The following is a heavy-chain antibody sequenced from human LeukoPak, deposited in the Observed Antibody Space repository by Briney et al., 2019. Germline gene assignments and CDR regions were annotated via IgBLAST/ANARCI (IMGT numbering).Heavy chain of an antibody. J-gene: IGHJ4*02. D-gene: IGHD5-18*01. CDR1: GLTFSSYW. CDR2: IKQDGSEK. Sequence: TGGSLRLSCAASGLTFSSYWMSWVRQAPGKGLEWVANIKQDGSEKYYVDSVKGRFTISRDNAKNSLYLQMNSLRAEDTAVYYCARDYLRGYSYGYGIYYFDYWGQGTLVTVSS. CDR3: ARDYLRGYSYGYGIYYFDY. V-gene: IGHV3-7*01.